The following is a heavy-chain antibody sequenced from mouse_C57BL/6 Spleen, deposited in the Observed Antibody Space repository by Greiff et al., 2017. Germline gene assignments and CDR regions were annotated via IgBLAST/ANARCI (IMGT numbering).Heavy chain of an antibody. CDR3: ARGYYSNYYFDN. J-gene: IGHJ2*01. V-gene: IGHV1-50*01. CDR2: IDPSDSYT. Sequence: QVQLQQPGAELVKPGASVKLSCKASGYTFTSYWMQWVKQRPGQGLEWIGEIDPSDSYTNYNQKFKGKATLTVDTSSSTAYMQLSSLTSEDSAVXYCARGYYSNYYFDNWGQGTTLTVSS. CDR1: GYTFTSYW. D-gene: IGHD2-5*01.